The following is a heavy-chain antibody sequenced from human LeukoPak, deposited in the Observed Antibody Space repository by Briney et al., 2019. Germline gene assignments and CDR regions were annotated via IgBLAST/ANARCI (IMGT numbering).Heavy chain of an antibody. CDR1: GGSISSRRDY. CDR2: LDSSGST. J-gene: IGHJ6*03. CDR3: SRSHDHGGLHFYYYMDV. V-gene: IGHV4-39*01. D-gene: IGHD4-23*01. Sequence: SETLSLTCTVSGGSISSRRDYWGWIRQTPGKGLEWIGNLDSSGSTYYNPSLKSRVTISVGTSKNQFSLNLRSVTAADTAIYFCSRSHDHGGLHFYYYMDVWGKGTTVTVSS.